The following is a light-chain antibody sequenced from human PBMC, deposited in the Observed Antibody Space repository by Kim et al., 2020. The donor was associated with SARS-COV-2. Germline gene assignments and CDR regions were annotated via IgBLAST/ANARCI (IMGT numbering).Light chain of an antibody. V-gene: IGLV2-14*04. Sequence: GQSITISCTGTSSDVGGYNDVSWYQQHPGKAPKLMIYDVNKRPAGVSNRFYGSKSGNTASLTISGLQTEDEADYYCNSYTSSHTWVFGGGTQLTVL. J-gene: IGLJ3*02. CDR2: DVN. CDR1: SSDVGGYND. CDR3: NSYTSSHTWV.